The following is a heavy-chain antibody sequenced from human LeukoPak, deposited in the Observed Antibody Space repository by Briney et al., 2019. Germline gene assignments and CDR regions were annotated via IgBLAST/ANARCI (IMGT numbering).Heavy chain of an antibody. D-gene: IGHD6-19*01. CDR1: GFTFSSYA. CDR3: VKSGHGYSSGWYRDPPLGPFDY. Sequence: GGSLRLSCSASGFTFSSYAMYWVRQAPGKGLEYVSAISSNGGSTYYADSVKGRFTISRDNSKNTLYLQMSSLRAEDTAVYYCVKSGHGYSSGWYRDPPLGPFDYWGQGTLVTVSS. J-gene: IGHJ4*01. CDR2: ISSNGGST. V-gene: IGHV3-64D*06.